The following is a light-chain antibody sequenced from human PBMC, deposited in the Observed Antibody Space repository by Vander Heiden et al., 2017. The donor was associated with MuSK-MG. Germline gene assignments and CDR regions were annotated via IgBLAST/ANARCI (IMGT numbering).Light chain of an antibody. J-gene: IGLJ2*01. CDR1: SLRSYY. CDR3: NSRDSSSNHPHVV. CDR2: GKN. Sequence: SSELTQDPAESVALGQTDRITCQGDSLRSYYSSWYQQKPGQAPVLVIYGKNNRPSGIPDRFSGSSSGNTASLTITGAQAEDEADYYCNSRDSSSNHPHVVFGGGTKLTVL. V-gene: IGLV3-19*01.